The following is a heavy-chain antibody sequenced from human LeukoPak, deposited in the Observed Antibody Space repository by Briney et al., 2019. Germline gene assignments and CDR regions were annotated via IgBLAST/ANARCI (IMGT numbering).Heavy chain of an antibody. V-gene: IGHV4-59*01. J-gene: IGHJ4*02. Sequence: SETLSLTCTVSGGSISTYYWSWIRQPPGKGLEWIGYVYYSGSTNYNPSLMSRVTISVDTSENQFSLKLSSVTAADTAVYYCASDSGSYYDHFDYWGQGTLVTVSS. CDR2: VYYSGST. CDR3: ASDSGSYYDHFDY. D-gene: IGHD1-26*01. CDR1: GGSISTYY.